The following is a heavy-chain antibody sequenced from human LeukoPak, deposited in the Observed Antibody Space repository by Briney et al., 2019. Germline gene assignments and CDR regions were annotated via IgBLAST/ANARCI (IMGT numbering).Heavy chain of an antibody. V-gene: IGHV4-4*02. CDR1: GGSMITNDW. CDR2: IYHNGDT. D-gene: IGHD3-10*01. CDR3: AGVIWLGELGNWFDP. Sequence: SGTLSLTCAVSGGSMITNDWWSWVRQPPGKGLEWIGEIYHNGDTKYNPSFESRVTMSVDKSKTQFSLKLTSVTAADAAMYYCAGVIWLGELGNWFDPWGQGTLVSVSS. J-gene: IGHJ5*02.